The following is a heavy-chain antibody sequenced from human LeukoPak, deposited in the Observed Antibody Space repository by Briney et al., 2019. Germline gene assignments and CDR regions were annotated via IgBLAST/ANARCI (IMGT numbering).Heavy chain of an antibody. CDR1: GFTVSSNY. Sequence: GGSLRLSCAASGFTVSSNYMSWVRQAPGKGLEWVSVIYSGGSTYYADSVKGRFTISRDNSKNTLYLQMNSLRAEDTAVYYCAKEYSYGYYYFDYWGQGTLVTVSS. D-gene: IGHD5-18*01. V-gene: IGHV3-66*01. CDR2: IYSGGST. CDR3: AKEYSYGYYYFDY. J-gene: IGHJ4*02.